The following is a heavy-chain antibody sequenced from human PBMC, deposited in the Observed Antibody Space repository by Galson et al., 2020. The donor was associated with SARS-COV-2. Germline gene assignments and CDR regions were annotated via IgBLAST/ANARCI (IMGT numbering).Heavy chain of an antibody. CDR1: GGSISSGGYS. Sequence: SETLSLTCAVSGGSISSGGYSWSWIRQPPGKGLEWIGYIYHSGSTYYNPSLKSRVTISVDRSKNQFSLKLSSVTAADTAVYYCARAAFLEWLLHPDYFDYWGQGTLVTVSS. V-gene: IGHV4-30-2*01. CDR3: ARAAFLEWLLHPDYFDY. CDR2: IYHSGST. D-gene: IGHD3-3*01. J-gene: IGHJ4*02.